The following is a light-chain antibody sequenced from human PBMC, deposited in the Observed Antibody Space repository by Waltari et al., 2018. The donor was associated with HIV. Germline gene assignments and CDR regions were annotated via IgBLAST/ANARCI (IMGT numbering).Light chain of an antibody. CDR1: QTIASNY. J-gene: IGKJ1*01. Sequence: VLTQSPATLSLSPGERATLSCRASQTIASNYLTWYQQKPGQAPSLLMFGTSNRATGIPDRFSGSGSGTDFTLTISSLESEDFAVYYCQHYGTSAWTFGQGTQVEIK. V-gene: IGKV3-20*01. CDR2: GTS. CDR3: QHYGTSAWT.